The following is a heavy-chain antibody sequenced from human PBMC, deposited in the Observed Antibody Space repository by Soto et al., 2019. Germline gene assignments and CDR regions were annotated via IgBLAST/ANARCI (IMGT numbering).Heavy chain of an antibody. CDR3: ARDETTGTRAFDI. D-gene: IGHD1-1*01. CDR2: INPNSGGT. J-gene: IGHJ3*02. Sequence: ASVKVACKASGYTVTGYYMHWVRQAPGQGLEWMGWINPNSGGTNYAQKFQGWVTMTRDTSISTAYMELSRLRSDDTAVYYCARDETTGTRAFDIWGQGTMVTVSS. CDR1: GYTVTGYY. V-gene: IGHV1-2*04.